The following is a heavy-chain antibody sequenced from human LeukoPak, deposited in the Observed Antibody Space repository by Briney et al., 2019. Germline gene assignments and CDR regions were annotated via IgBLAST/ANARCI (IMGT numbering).Heavy chain of an antibody. D-gene: IGHD6-19*01. CDR3: ARGGSSGWYGDY. CDR2: ISSSSSYI. J-gene: IGHJ4*02. Sequence: PGGSLRLSCAASGLTFSSYSMNWVRQAPGKGLEWVSSISSSSSYIYYADSVKGRFTISRDNAKNSLYLQMNSLRAEDTAVYYCARGGSSGWYGDYWGQGTLVTVSS. CDR1: GLTFSSYS. V-gene: IGHV3-21*01.